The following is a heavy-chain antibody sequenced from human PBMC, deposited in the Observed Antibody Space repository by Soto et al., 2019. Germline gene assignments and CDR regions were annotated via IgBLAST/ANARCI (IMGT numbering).Heavy chain of an antibody. V-gene: IGHV1-18*01. D-gene: IGHD4-17*01. CDR1: GYTFTSYG. J-gene: IGHJ4*02. CDR3: ARDGWMTTVTSIDD. Sequence: ASVKVSCKASGYTFTSYGISWVRQAPGRGLEWMGWISAYNGNTNYAQKLQGRVTMTTDTSTSTAYMELRSLRSDDTAVYYCARDGWMTTVTSIDDWGQGTLVTVSS. CDR2: ISAYNGNT.